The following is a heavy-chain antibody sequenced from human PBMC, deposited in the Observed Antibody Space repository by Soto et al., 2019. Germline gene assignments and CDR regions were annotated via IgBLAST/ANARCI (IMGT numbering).Heavy chain of an antibody. CDR3: AKSSGHTNTIDY. CDR2: IYYSGST. Sequence: PSETLSLTCTVSGGSISSGGYYWSWIRQHPGKGLEWIGYIYYSGSTYYNPSLKSRVTISVDTSKNQFSLKLSSVTAADTAVYYCAKSSGHTNTIDYWGQGTQVTVSS. V-gene: IGHV4-31*03. D-gene: IGHD3-22*01. CDR1: GGSISSGGYY. J-gene: IGHJ4*02.